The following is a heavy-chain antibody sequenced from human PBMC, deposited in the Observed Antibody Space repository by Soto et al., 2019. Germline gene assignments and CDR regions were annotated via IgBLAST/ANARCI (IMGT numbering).Heavy chain of an antibody. Sequence: SETLSLTCTVSGGSIDTYYWSWIRQPPGKGLEWIGYIYYTGSTSYNPSLKSRATISVDMSKNQFSLKLSSMTAADTAVYYCARRGDWGSDEFDYWGQGILVTVSS. D-gene: IGHD7-27*01. CDR2: IYYTGST. CDR3: ARRGDWGSDEFDY. V-gene: IGHV4-59*08. CDR1: GGSIDTYY. J-gene: IGHJ4*02.